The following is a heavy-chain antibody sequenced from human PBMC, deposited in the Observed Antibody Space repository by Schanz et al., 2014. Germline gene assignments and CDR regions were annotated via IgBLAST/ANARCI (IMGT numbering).Heavy chain of an antibody. CDR1: GFTVSSNY. J-gene: IGHJ3*02. V-gene: IGHV3-21*01. D-gene: IGHD5-12*01. CDR2: INSRSNFI. Sequence: EVQLVESGGGLVQPGGSLRLSCAASGFTVSSNYMSWVRQAPGKGLEWVSSINSRSNFIYYADSVKGRFTISRDNAKNSLYLQMNSLRAEDTAVYYCAGAVATIRADSFDIWGQGTMVAVSS. CDR3: AGAVATIRADSFDI.